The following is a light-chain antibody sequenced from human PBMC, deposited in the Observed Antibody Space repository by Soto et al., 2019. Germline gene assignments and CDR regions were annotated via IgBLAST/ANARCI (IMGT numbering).Light chain of an antibody. V-gene: IGLV2-8*01. J-gene: IGLJ2*01. CDR2: EVS. CDR1: SSHVGGYSY. Sequence: QSALTQPPSASGSPGQSVTISCTGASSHVGGYSYVSWYQQHPGKAPKLMIYEVSKRPSGVPDRFSGSKSGNTASLTVSGLQAEDEADYYCSSYGGSNNLVFGGGTKLTVL. CDR3: SSYGGSNNLV.